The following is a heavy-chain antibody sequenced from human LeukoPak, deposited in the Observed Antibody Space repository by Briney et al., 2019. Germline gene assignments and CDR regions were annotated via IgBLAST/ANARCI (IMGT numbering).Heavy chain of an antibody. CDR3: ARGGWFGELLFGYFDY. J-gene: IGHJ4*02. CDR2: INPNSGGT. V-gene: IGHV1-2*06. Sequence: ASVKVSCKASGYTFTGYYMHWVRQAPGQGVEWMGRINPNSGGTNYAQKFQGRVTMTRDTSISTAYMELSRLRSDDTAVYYCARGGWFGELLFGYFDYWGQGTLVTVSS. D-gene: IGHD3-10*01. CDR1: GYTFTGYY.